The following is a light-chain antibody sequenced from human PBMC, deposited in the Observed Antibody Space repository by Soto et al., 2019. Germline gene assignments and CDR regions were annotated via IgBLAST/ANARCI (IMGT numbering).Light chain of an antibody. J-gene: IGKJ4*01. CDR1: QGIGST. CDR2: DSS. V-gene: IGKV3-15*01. CDR3: QRYNNWPLT. Sequence: EIVLTQSPAALSVSPGERVTISCRSSQGIGSTLAWYQQKPGQTPRLLIDDSSTRAIVIPARFSRSRSGTECSLTINGLQAEDFAVYYCQRYNNWPLTFGGGTKVEIK.